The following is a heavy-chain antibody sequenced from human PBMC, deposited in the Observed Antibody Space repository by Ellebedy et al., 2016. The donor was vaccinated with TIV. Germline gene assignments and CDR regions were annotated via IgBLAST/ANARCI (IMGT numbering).Heavy chain of an antibody. V-gene: IGHV4-34*01. Sequence: SETLSLTCAVYGGSFSGYYWSWIRQPPGKGLEWIGEINHSGSTNYNPSLKSRVTISVDTSKNQFSLKLSSVTAADTAVYYCARQGSANWFDPWGQGTLVTVSS. CDR3: ARQGSANWFDP. CDR2: INHSGST. J-gene: IGHJ5*02. CDR1: GGSFSGYY.